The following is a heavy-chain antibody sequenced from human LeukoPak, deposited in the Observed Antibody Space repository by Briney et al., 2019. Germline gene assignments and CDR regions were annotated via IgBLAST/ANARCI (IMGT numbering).Heavy chain of an antibody. CDR1: GFTFSSYG. D-gene: IGHD1-26*01. Sequence: GGSLRLSCAASGFTFSSYGMHWVRQAPGKGLEWVAVISYDGSNKYYADSVKGRFTISRDNSKNTLYLQMNSLRAEDTAVYYCARTLKWELLITEWGQGTLVTVSS. J-gene: IGHJ4*02. CDR3: ARTLKWELLITE. CDR2: ISYDGSNK. V-gene: IGHV3-30*03.